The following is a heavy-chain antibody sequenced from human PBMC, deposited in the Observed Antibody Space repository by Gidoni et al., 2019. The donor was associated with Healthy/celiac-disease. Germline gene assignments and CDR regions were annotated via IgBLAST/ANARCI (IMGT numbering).Heavy chain of an antibody. J-gene: IGHJ5*01. D-gene: IGHD6-13*01. CDR2: IYYSGST. V-gene: IGHV4-31*08. CDR3: F. CDR1: GGSISSGGYY. Sequence: QVQLQESGPGLVKPSQTLSLTCTVSGGSISSGGYYWSWIRQHPGKGLEWIGYIYYSGSTYYNPSLKSRVTISVDTCKSVVRPGYRGERLIEPSSSWF.